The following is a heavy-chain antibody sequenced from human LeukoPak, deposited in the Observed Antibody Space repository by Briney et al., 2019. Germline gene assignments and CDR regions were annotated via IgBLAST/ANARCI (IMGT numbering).Heavy chain of an antibody. CDR3: ARGNDYGDLYYFDY. CDR2: IIPIFGTA. CDR1: GGTLSSYA. V-gene: IGHV1-69*13. D-gene: IGHD4-17*01. J-gene: IGHJ4*02. Sequence: SVKVSCKASGGTLSSYAISWVRQAPGQGLEWMGGIIPIFGTANYAQKFQGRVTITADESTSTAYMELSSLRSEDTAVYYCARGNDYGDLYYFDYWGQGTLVTVSS.